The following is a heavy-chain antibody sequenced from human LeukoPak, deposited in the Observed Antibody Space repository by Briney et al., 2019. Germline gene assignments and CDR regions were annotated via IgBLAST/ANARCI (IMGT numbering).Heavy chain of an antibody. J-gene: IGHJ4*02. D-gene: IGHD3-22*01. CDR2: IIPIFGTA. V-gene: IGHV1-69*05. Sequence: SVKVFCKASGGTFSSYAISWVRQAPGQGLEWMGGIIPIFGTANYAQKFQGRVTITTDESTSTAYMELSSLRSEDTAVYYCARDHSSHYYDSSGLLGYWGQGTLVTVSS. CDR1: GGTFSSYA. CDR3: ARDHSSHYYDSSGLLGY.